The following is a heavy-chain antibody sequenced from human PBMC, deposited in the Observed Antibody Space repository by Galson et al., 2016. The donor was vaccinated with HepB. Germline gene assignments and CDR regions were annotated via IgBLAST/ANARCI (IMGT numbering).Heavy chain of an antibody. CDR1: GFTSSDYA. D-gene: IGHD3-22*01. Sequence: SLRLSCAASGFTSSDYAMAWVRQAPGMGLEWVSAISGSGTTTYYADSVRGRIIISRDKFKNTVYLQMNRLRDEDTAECDCARGHGYYFHWYFDPWGRGTLVSVSS. CDR2: ISGSGTTT. CDR3: ARGHGYYFHWYFDP. J-gene: IGHJ2*01. V-gene: IGHV3-23*01.